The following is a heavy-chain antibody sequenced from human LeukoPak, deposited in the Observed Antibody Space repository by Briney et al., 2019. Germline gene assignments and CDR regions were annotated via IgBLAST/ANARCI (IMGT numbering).Heavy chain of an antibody. D-gene: IGHD3-22*01. V-gene: IGHV4-31*02. Sequence: LRLSCAASGFTFSDYYMSWIRQHPGKGLEWIGYIYYSGSTYYNPSLKSRVTISVDTSKNQFSLKLSSVTAADTAVYYCARDTYYYDSSGYYCAFDIWGQGTMVTVSS. CDR1: GFTFSDYY. CDR2: IYYSGST. J-gene: IGHJ3*02. CDR3: ARDTYYYDSSGYYCAFDI.